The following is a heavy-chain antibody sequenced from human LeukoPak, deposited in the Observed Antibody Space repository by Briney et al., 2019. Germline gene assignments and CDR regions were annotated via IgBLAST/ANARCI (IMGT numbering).Heavy chain of an antibody. J-gene: IGHJ4*02. CDR3: AKLARGESTDY. D-gene: IGHD4-17*01. Sequence: GGSLRLSCAASRFTFSSYAMTWVRQAPGKGLECVSAISGSGGRTHYADSVKGRFTISRDNSKNTLYLQMNSLRAEDTAVYYCAKLARGESTDYWGQGTLVTVSS. V-gene: IGHV3-23*01. CDR2: ISGSGGRT. CDR1: RFTFSSYA.